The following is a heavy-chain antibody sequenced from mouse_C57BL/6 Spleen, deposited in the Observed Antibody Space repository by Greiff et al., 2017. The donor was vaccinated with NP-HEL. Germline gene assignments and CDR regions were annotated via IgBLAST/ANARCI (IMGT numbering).Heavy chain of an antibody. Sequence: EVQGVESGGDLVKPGGSLKLSCAASGFTFSSYGMSWVRQTPDKRLEWVATISSGGSYTYYPDSVKGRFSISRGNAKNTLYLQMSSLKSEDTAMYYCARHRDDYHAMDYWGQGTSATVSS. V-gene: IGHV5-6*01. CDR3: ARHRDDYHAMDY. J-gene: IGHJ4*01. CDR1: GFTFSSYG. CDR2: ISSGGSYT.